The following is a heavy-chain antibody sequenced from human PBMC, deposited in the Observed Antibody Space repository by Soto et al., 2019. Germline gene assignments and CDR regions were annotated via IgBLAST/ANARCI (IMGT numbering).Heavy chain of an antibody. D-gene: IGHD2-15*01. V-gene: IGHV4-39*01. J-gene: IGHJ4*02. CDR1: GGSISSSSYY. CDR2: IYYSGST. CDR3: ARLSGYCSGDSCRIAF. Sequence: SETLSLTCTVSGGSISSSSYYWGWIRQPPGKGLEWIGSIYYSGSTYYNLSLKSRVTISVDTSKNQFSLKLSSVTAADTAVYFCARLSGYCSGDSCRIAFWGQGSLVTVSS.